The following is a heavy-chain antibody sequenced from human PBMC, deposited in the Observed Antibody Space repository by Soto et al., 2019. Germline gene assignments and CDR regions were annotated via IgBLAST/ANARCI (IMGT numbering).Heavy chain of an antibody. D-gene: IGHD6-13*01. CDR1: GYTFTNYD. V-gene: IGHV1-18*01. J-gene: IGHJ2*01. Sequence: QVQLVQSGAEVKKPGASVKVSCKASGYTFTNYDINWVRQAPGQGLEWMGWISAYNGNTNYAQKLQGRVTMTTDTSTSTAYMELRSLRSDDTAVYYCARVPPYSSSWYFDLWGRDTLVTVSS. CDR3: ARVPPYSSSWYFDL. CDR2: ISAYNGNT.